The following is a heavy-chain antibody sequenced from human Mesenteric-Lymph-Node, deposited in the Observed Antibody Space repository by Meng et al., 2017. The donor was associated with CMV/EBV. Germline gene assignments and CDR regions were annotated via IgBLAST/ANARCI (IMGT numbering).Heavy chain of an antibody. J-gene: IGHJ3*01. D-gene: IGHD1-26*01. CDR2: IHPNGGGT. Sequence: ASVKVSCKASGYTFTSYGISWVRQAPGQGLEWMGWIHPNGGGTKYAQKFQGSVTMTRDTSISTDYMELSRLRSADTAMYYCARVSGSYLGAFDVWGQGTMVTVSS. V-gene: IGHV1-2*02. CDR3: ARVSGSYLGAFDV. CDR1: GYTFTSYG.